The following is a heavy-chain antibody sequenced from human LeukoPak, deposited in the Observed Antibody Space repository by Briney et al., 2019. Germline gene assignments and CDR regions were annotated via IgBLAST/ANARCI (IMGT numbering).Heavy chain of an antibody. V-gene: IGHV3-7*04. J-gene: IGHJ4*02. D-gene: IGHD6-19*01. CDR2: MKVDGSDI. CDR3: ARGRGWNYDS. Sequence: PGGSLRLSCAASGFTFSSYGMHWVRQAPGKGLEWVANMKVDGSDIHYVDSVKGRFTISSDNARNSLYLQMNTLRVADTAVYYWARGRGWNYDSWGRGTLVTVSS. CDR1: GFTFSSYG.